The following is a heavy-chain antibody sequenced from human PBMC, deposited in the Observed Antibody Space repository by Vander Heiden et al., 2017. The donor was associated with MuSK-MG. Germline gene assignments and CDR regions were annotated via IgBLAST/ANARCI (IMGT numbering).Heavy chain of an antibody. Sequence: QVQLVQSGAEVKKPGSSVKVSCKASGGTFSSSAISRVRQAPGQGLEWMGGIIPIFGTANYAQKCQGRVTITADESTSTAYMELSSLRSEDTAVYYCARGGYYDSSGYPDYWGQGTLVTVSS. J-gene: IGHJ4*02. CDR3: ARGGYYDSSGYPDY. CDR1: GGTFSSSA. CDR2: IIPIFGTA. D-gene: IGHD3-22*01. V-gene: IGHV1-69*01.